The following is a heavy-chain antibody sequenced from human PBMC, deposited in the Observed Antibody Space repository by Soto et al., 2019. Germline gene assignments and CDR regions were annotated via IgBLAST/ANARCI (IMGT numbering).Heavy chain of an antibody. CDR3: AKDYGGSYRVYYFDY. J-gene: IGHJ4*02. V-gene: IGHV3-23*01. Sequence: GGSLRLSCAASGFTFSSYAMSWVRQAPGKGLEWVSAISGSGGSTYYADSVKGRFTISRDNSKNTLYLQMNSLRAEDTAVYYCAKDYGGSYRVYYFDYWGQGTLVTVSS. D-gene: IGHD1-26*01. CDR2: ISGSGGST. CDR1: GFTFSSYA.